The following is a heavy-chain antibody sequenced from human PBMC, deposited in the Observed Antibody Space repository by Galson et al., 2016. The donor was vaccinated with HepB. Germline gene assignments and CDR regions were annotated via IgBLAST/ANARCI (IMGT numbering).Heavy chain of an antibody. CDR2: INYRGEST. D-gene: IGHD7-27*01. V-gene: IGHV3-23*01. CDR3: VKDPNWEAGC. J-gene: IGHJ4*02. Sequence: SLRLSCAASGFTFSSHDMNWVRQAPGKGLEYISNINYRGESTSYVDSVKGRFTISRDNSRNTLYLQMDNLRAEDTAIYYCVKDPNWEAGCWGRGTPVTVSS. CDR1: GFTFSSHD.